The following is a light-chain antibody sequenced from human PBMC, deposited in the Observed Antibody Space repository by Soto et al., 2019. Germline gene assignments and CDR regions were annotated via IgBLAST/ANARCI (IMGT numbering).Light chain of an antibody. CDR1: SSNIGNNY. CDR2: DNN. Sequence: QSVLTQPPSVSAAPGQKVTISCSGSSSNIGNNYVSWYQQLPGTAPKLLIYDNNERPSGIPDRFSGSKSGTSATLDITGLQTGDEAGYYCGTWDSSLSGCVFGSGTKLTVL. V-gene: IGLV1-51*01. CDR3: GTWDSSLSGCV. J-gene: IGLJ1*01.